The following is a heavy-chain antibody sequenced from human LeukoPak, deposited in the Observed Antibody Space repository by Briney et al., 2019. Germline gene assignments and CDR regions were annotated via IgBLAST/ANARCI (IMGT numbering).Heavy chain of an antibody. J-gene: IGHJ4*02. Sequence: PGGSLRLSCAVSGFTVSSNYMSWVRQAPGKGLEWVSIIYSGGSTDYADSVKGRFTISRDNSKNTLYLQMNSLRAEDTAVYYCARGYPHFYWGQGTLVTVSS. V-gene: IGHV3-53*01. CDR3: ARGYPHFY. D-gene: IGHD1-14*01. CDR1: GFTVSSNY. CDR2: IYSGGST.